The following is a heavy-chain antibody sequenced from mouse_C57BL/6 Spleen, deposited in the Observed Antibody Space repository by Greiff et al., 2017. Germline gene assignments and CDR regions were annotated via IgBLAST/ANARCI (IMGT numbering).Heavy chain of an antibody. J-gene: IGHJ2*01. CDR1: GYSITSGYY. CDR2: ISYDGSN. CDR3: ARDDYGSSFDY. Sequence: DVQLQESGPGLVKPSQSLSLTCSVTGYSITSGYYWYWIRQFPGNKLEWMGYISYDGSNNYNPSLKNRISITRDTSKNQFFLKLNSVTTEDTATYYCARDDYGSSFDYWGQGTPLTVSS. D-gene: IGHD1-1*01. V-gene: IGHV3-6*01.